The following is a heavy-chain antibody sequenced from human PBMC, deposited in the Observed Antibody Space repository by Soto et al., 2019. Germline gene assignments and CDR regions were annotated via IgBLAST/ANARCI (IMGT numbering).Heavy chain of an antibody. Sequence: ASVKVSCKASGYTFTGNYMHWVRQAPKQGLEWMGWINPNSGGTNYAQKFQGWVTMTRDTSISTAYMELSRLRSEGTAVYYCAREGLVLVPTTVNSDYYYYAMDVWGQGTTVTV. CDR2: INPNSGGT. CDR1: GYTFTGNY. D-gene: IGHD2-2*01. CDR3: AREGLVLVPTTVNSDYYYYAMDV. J-gene: IGHJ6*02. V-gene: IGHV1-2*04.